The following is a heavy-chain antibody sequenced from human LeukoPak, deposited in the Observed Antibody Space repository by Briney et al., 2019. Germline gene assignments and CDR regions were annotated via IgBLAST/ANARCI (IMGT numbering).Heavy chain of an antibody. CDR2: ISGSSTTI. V-gene: IGHV3-23*01. Sequence: PGGSLRLSCAASGFTFTSYAMSWVRQAPGKGLEWVSAISGSSTTIYHADSVKGRFTISRDNARNSLYLQMSSLRAEDTAVYYCAKGEYSASWYSYWGQGTLVTVSS. D-gene: IGHD6-13*01. CDR3: AKGEYSASWYSY. CDR1: GFTFTSYA. J-gene: IGHJ4*02.